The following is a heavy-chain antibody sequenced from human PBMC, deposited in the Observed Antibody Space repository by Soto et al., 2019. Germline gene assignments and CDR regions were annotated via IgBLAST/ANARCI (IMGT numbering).Heavy chain of an antibody. CDR3: ARDQGKWLRLSCFDY. V-gene: IGHV3-48*01. J-gene: IGHJ4*02. CDR1: GFTFSSYS. CDR2: ISDNSGTI. D-gene: IGHD5-12*01. Sequence: PGGSLRLSCAASGFTFSSYSMNWVRQAPGKGLEWVSYISDNSGTIYYADSVRGRFTISRDNAKNSLYLQMNSLRAEDTAVYYCARDQGKWLRLSCFDYWGQGTLVTVSS.